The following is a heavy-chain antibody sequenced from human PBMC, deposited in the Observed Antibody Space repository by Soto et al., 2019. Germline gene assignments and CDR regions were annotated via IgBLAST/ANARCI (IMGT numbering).Heavy chain of an antibody. Sequence: EVQLLESGGRLVPPGGSLRLSCAGSRFSFSNYAMTWARQAPGEGLEWVSSITGSGGGTTYAESVKGRFTISRDNSKNFLYLQIDSLRADDTAVYYCSTDPNGDYIGAFDNWGQGTMVTVSS. V-gene: IGHV3-23*01. J-gene: IGHJ3*02. CDR2: ITGSGGGT. D-gene: IGHD4-17*01. CDR1: RFSFSNYA. CDR3: STDPNGDYIGAFDN.